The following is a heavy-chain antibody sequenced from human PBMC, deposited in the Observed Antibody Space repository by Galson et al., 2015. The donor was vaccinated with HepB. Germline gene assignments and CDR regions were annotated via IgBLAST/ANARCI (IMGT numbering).Heavy chain of an antibody. V-gene: IGHV3-21*01. Sequence: SLRLSCAASGFTFSTYSMNWVRQAPGKGLEWVSSITTSSSYIYYADSVKGRFTISRDNAKNSLYLQMNSLRAEDTAVYYCARQVGYDFWSGYLDYWGQGILVTVSS. D-gene: IGHD3-3*01. CDR2: ITTSSSYI. CDR1: GFTFSTYS. J-gene: IGHJ4*02. CDR3: ARQVGYDFWSGYLDY.